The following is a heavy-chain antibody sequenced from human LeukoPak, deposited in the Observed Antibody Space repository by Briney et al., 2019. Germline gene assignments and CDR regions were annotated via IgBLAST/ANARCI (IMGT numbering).Heavy chain of an antibody. V-gene: IGHV3-7*01. CDR2: IDQDGSEK. D-gene: IGHD1-26*01. CDR1: GSTSSRNF. CDR3: ASGAGWESGY. J-gene: IGHJ4*02. Sequence: GGSLRLSCAVSGSTSSRNFMSWVRQTPEKGLEWVANIDQDGSEKNYVDSVKGRFTISRENAKNSLFLQMNSLRAEDTAIYYCASGAGWESGYWGQGTLVTVSS.